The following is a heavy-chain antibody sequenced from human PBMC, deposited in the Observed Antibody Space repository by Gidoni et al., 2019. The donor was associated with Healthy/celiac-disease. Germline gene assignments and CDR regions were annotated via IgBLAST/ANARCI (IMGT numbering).Heavy chain of an antibody. D-gene: IGHD4-4*01. CDR1: GFTFSSYD. Sequence: EVQLVESGGGLVQPGGSLRLSCAASGFTFSSYDMHWVRQATGKGLEWVSAIGTAGDTYYPGSVKGRFTISRENAKNSLYLQMNSLRAGDTAVYYCARGSTTAKAYYYYGMDVWGQGTTVTVSS. CDR2: IGTAGDT. J-gene: IGHJ6*02. CDR3: ARGSTTAKAYYYYGMDV. V-gene: IGHV3-13*01.